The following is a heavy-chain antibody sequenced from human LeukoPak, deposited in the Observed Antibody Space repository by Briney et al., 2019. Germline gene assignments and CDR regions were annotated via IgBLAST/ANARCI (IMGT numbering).Heavy chain of an antibody. J-gene: IGHJ4*02. Sequence: SETLSLTCTVSGGSISSYYWSWIRQPPGKGLEWIGYIYYSGSTNYNPSLKSRVTISVDTSKNQFSLKLSSVTAADTAVYYCARYLATLGYFDYWGQGTLVTVSS. CDR1: GGSISSYY. CDR2: IYYSGST. V-gene: IGHV4-59*01. D-gene: IGHD5-12*01. CDR3: ARYLATLGYFDY.